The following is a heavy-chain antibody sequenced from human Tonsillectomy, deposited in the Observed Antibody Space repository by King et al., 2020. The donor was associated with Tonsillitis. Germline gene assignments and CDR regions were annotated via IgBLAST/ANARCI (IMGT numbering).Heavy chain of an antibody. CDR3: ARPGYYDSSGYAPSHWYFDL. CDR2: TFISGST. J-gene: IGHJ2*01. V-gene: IGHV4-39*01. D-gene: IGHD3-22*01. CDR1: GGSISSSSYY. Sequence: QLQESGPGLVKPSETLSLTCTVSGGSISSSSYYWGWIRQPPGKGLGGIGSTFISGSTYYNPSLKCRVTISVDTSKNQSSLKLSSVTAADTAVYYCARPGYYDSSGYAPSHWYFDLWGRGTLVTVSS.